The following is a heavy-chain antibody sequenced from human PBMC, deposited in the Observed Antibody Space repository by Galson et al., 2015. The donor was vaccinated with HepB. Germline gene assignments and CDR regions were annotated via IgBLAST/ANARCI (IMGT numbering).Heavy chain of an antibody. V-gene: IGHV1-69*06. J-gene: IGHJ4*02. Sequence: SVKVSCKASGGTFSSYAISWVRQAPGQGLEWMGGIIPIFGTANYAQKFQGRVTITADKSTSTAYMELSSLRSEDTAVYYCARRYCSGGSCYSPYFDYWGQGTLVTVSS. CDR3: ARRYCSGGSCYSPYFDY. D-gene: IGHD2-15*01. CDR2: IIPIFGTA. CDR1: GGTFSSYA.